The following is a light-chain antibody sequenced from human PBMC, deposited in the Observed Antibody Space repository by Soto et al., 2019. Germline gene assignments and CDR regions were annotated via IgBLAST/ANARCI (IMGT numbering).Light chain of an antibody. Sequence: QSALTQPASVSGSPGQSITISCTGTSSDVGSYNLVSWYQQHRGKAPKLMIYEGSRRPSGVSTRFSGSKSGNTAPLTISGLQAEGEAEYYCCSYAGSTTWVFGGGTKVTVL. J-gene: IGLJ3*02. CDR3: CSYAGSTTWV. CDR2: EGS. V-gene: IGLV2-23*01. CDR1: SSDVGSYNL.